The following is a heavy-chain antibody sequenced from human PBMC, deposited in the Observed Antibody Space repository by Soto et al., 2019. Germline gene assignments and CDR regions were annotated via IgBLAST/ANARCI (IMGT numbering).Heavy chain of an antibody. Sequence: GGSLRFSCAASGFTLSSYDLNWVRQAPGKGLEWVSYIISGDSHMYYSDSVKGRFTISRDNAKNSLYLQMNSLRAEDTAVYYCARVPNSSGFHDYWGLGTLVTVSS. J-gene: IGHJ4*02. CDR3: ARVPNSSGFHDY. D-gene: IGHD3-22*01. V-gene: IGHV3-48*03. CDR2: IISGDSHM. CDR1: GFTLSSYD.